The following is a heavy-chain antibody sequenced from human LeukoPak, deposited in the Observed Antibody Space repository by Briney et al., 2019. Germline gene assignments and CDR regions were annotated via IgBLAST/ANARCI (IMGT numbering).Heavy chain of an antibody. CDR2: IYHSGST. CDR1: GYSISSGYY. D-gene: IGHD2-2*01. V-gene: IGHV4-38-2*02. CDR3: AREVRSTPSDWFDS. Sequence: SETLSLTCAVPGYSISSGYYWGWIRQPPGKGLEWIGSIYHSGSTKYNPSLKSRVIISIDTSTDQFSLKLNSVTAADTAVYYCAREVRSTPSDWFDSWGQGTLVTVSS. J-gene: IGHJ5*01.